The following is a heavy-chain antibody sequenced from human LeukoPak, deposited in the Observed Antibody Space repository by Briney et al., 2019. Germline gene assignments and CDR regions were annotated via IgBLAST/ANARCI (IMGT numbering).Heavy chain of an antibody. CDR1: GFTFSSYW. CDR2: IKQDGSEK. CDR3: ARDYKHDYDLGY. D-gene: IGHD3-3*01. V-gene: IGHV3-7*01. Sequence: GGSLRRSCAASGFTFSSYWMSWVRQAPGKGLQWVANIKQDGSEKYYVDSVKGRFTISRDDAKNSLYLQMNSLRAEDTAVYYCARDYKHDYDLGYWGQGTLVTVSS. J-gene: IGHJ4*02.